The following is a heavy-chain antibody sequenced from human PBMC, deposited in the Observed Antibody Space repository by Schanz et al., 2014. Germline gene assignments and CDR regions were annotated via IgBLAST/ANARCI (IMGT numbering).Heavy chain of an antibody. V-gene: IGHV3-30*04. D-gene: IGHD2-21*01. J-gene: IGHJ4*02. CDR2: TSTDGTKT. CDR3: TKWANEGGGGYCHFDL. CDR1: GFTFRGHA. Sequence: QVQLVESGGGVVQPGTSLRLSCAASGFTFRGHAMHWVRQAPGQGLEKVAVTSTDGTKTYYAASVRGRFTISRDNSKNTVYLQMNSLRAEDTAIYYCTKWANEGGGGYCHFDLWGQGTLVTVSS.